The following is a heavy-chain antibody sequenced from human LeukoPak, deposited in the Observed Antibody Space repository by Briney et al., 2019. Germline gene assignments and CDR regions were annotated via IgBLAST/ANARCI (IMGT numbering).Heavy chain of an antibody. D-gene: IGHD6-13*01. CDR2: ISYDASNK. J-gene: IGHJ4*02. V-gene: IGHV3-30*03. CDR3: AREPTYSSSWYTNCDY. CDR1: GFTFSRYG. Sequence: PGGSLRLSCAASGFTFSRYGMHWVRQTPGKGLEWVAVISYDASNKYYADSVKGRFTISRDNSKNTLYLQMNSLRAEDTAVYHCAREPTYSSSWYTNCDYRGQGTLVTVSS.